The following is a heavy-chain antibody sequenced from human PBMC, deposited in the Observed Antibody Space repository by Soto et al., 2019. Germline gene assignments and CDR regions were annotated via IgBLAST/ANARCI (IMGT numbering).Heavy chain of an antibody. CDR1: GYTFTSYY. CDR2: INPSGGST. J-gene: IGHJ4*02. CDR3: ARRQWLALDY. D-gene: IGHD6-19*01. V-gene: IGHV1-46*03. Sequence: QVQLVQSGAEVKKPGASVKVSCKASGYTFTSYYMHWVRQAPGQGLEWMGIINPSGGSTSYAQKFQXVVXMXTDTSTSTVYMELSSLRSEDTAVYYCARRQWLALDYWGQGTLVTVSS.